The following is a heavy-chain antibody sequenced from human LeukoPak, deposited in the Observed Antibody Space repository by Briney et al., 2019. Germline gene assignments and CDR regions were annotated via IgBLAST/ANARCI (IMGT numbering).Heavy chain of an antibody. CDR2: INHSGST. Sequence: SETLSLTCTVSSDSINTPNYYWSWIRQPPGKGLEWIGEINHSGSTNYNPSLKSRVTISVDTSKNQFSLKLSSVTAADTAVYYCARHAGEGVRGVIITYYYYYMDVWGKGTTVTISS. D-gene: IGHD3-10*01. V-gene: IGHV4-39*01. J-gene: IGHJ6*03. CDR1: SDSINTPNYY. CDR3: ARHAGEGVRGVIITYYYYYMDV.